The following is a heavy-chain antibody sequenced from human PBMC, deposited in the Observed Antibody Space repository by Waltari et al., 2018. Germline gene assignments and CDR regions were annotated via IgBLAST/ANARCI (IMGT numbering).Heavy chain of an antibody. D-gene: IGHD6-19*01. Sequence: QVQLQESGPGLVKPSETLSLTCTVSGDSFRTYYWNWIRQPAERGLEWIGRIQTSGSTNYNPSLKSRVTMSIDTSKNQFSLKLTSVTAADTAVYYCARGGYSSGWPTFDYWGQGTLVTVFS. J-gene: IGHJ4*02. V-gene: IGHV4-4*07. CDR2: IQTSGST. CDR1: GDSFRTYY. CDR3: ARGGYSSGWPTFDY.